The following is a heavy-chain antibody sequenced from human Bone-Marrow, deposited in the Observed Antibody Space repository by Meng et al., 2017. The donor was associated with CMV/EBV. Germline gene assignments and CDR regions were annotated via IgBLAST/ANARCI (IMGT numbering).Heavy chain of an antibody. Sequence: ASVKVSCKASGYTFTTYDINWVRQAPGQGLEWMGWINPNSGGTNYAQKFQGRVTMTRDTSISTAYMELSRLRSDDTAVYYCARGGAIVVVPAAIDYWGQGTLVTVSS. CDR2: INPNSGGT. J-gene: IGHJ4*02. D-gene: IGHD2-2*01. V-gene: IGHV1-2*02. CDR1: GYTFTTYD. CDR3: ARGGAIVVVPAAIDY.